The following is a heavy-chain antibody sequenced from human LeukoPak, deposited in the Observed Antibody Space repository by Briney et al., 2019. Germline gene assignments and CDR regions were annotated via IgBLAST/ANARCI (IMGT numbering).Heavy chain of an antibody. D-gene: IGHD5-24*01. Sequence: SVKVSCKASGSTFSSYAISWVRQAPGQGLEWMGGIIPIFGTANYAQKFQGRVTITTDESTSTAYMELSSLRSEDTAVYYCARGDGYNYNFDYWGQGTLVTVSS. J-gene: IGHJ4*02. CDR1: GSTFSSYA. V-gene: IGHV1-69*05. CDR3: ARGDGYNYNFDY. CDR2: IIPIFGTA.